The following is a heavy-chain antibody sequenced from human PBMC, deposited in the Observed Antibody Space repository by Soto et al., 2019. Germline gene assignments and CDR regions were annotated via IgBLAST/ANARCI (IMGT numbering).Heavy chain of an antibody. CDR3: ARDNPYTNSFGNWFDP. Sequence: QVRRVQSGAEVKKPGSSVKVSCKASGGTFSNYAITWLRLAPGQGLEWLGGIIPVFGTVNYAQKFQGRVTITADESTSTAYMELNMLRSEDTAVYYCARDNPYTNSFGNWFDPWGQGTLVIVS. V-gene: IGHV1-69*01. CDR2: IIPVFGTV. D-gene: IGHD6-13*01. J-gene: IGHJ5*02. CDR1: GGTFSNYA.